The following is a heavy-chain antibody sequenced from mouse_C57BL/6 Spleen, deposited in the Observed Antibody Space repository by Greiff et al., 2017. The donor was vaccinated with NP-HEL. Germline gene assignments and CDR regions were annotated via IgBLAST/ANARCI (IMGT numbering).Heavy chain of an antibody. CDR3: AMDRSGSYAIDS. Sequence: VQLQQSGAELVKPGASVKMSCKASGYTFTSYWITWVKQRPGQGLEWIGDIYPGSGSTNYNEKFKSKATLTVDTSSSTAYMQLSSLTSEDSAVYYCAMDRSGSYAIDSWGQGTTVTVSS. CDR1: GYTFTSYW. V-gene: IGHV1-55*01. J-gene: IGHJ4*01. D-gene: IGHD3-2*02. CDR2: IYPGSGST.